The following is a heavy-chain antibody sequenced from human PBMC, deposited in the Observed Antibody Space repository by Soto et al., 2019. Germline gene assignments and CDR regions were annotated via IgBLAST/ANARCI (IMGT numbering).Heavy chain of an antibody. Sequence: LRLSCASSGFTFSSYSMNWVRQAPGKGLEWVSYISSSSTTIYYADSVKGRFTISRDNAKNSLYLQMNSLRDEDTAVYYCARPVMVRGTIRRPVDYWGKGTLVTVSS. CDR2: ISSSSTTI. D-gene: IGHD3-10*01. CDR1: GFTFSSYS. V-gene: IGHV3-48*02. J-gene: IGHJ4*02. CDR3: ARPVMVRGTIRRPVDY.